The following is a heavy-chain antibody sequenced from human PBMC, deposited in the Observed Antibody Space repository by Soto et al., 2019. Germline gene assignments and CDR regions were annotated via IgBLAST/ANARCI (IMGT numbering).Heavy chain of an antibody. CDR1: GYTLTELS. CDR3: ARGNSSGFFRYNWFDP. J-gene: IGHJ5*02. Sequence: SVKVSCKVSGYTLTELSMHWVRQAPGQGLEWMGGIIPIFGTANYAQNFQGRVTITADESTSTAYMELSSLRSEDTAVYYCARGNSSGFFRYNWFDPWGQGTLVTVSS. CDR2: IIPIFGTA. D-gene: IGHD6-19*01. V-gene: IGHV1-69*13.